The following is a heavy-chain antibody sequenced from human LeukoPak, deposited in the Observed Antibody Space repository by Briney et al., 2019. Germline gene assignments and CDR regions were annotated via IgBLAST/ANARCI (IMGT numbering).Heavy chain of an antibody. Sequence: GGSLRLSCAASGFTFSNYWMHWVRQAPGKGLVWVPGINGDGSRTKYEDSVKGRFTVSRDNAKNTLYLQMNSLRAEDTAVYYCASPYSSGLWGQGTLVTVSS. J-gene: IGHJ1*01. D-gene: IGHD6-25*01. V-gene: IGHV3-74*03. CDR1: GFTFSNYW. CDR3: ASPYSSGL. CDR2: INGDGSRT.